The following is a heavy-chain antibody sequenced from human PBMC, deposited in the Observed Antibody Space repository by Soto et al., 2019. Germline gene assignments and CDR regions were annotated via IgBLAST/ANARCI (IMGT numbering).Heavy chain of an antibody. CDR3: AKLISSSWYGGDYYYGMDV. CDR1: GFTFSSYA. J-gene: IGHJ6*02. D-gene: IGHD6-13*01. Sequence: GGSLRLSCAASGFTFSSYAMSWVRQAPGKGLEWVSAISGSGGSTYYSDSVKSRFTITRYNSKNTLYLQMNSLRAEDTAVYYCAKLISSSWYGGDYYYGMDVWGQGTTVTVSS. V-gene: IGHV3-23*01. CDR2: ISGSGGST.